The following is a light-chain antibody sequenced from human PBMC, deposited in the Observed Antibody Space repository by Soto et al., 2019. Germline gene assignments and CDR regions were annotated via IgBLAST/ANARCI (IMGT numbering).Light chain of an antibody. J-gene: IGKJ1*01. Sequence: DLPLTQSPSSLSASVGDRVTITCRASQSISSYLNWYQQKPGKAPKLLIYAASSLQSGVPSRFSGSGSGTDFTLTISSLQPEDFATYYCQQSYSTPPTFGQGTKVDIK. CDR1: QSISSY. CDR2: AAS. CDR3: QQSYSTPPT. V-gene: IGKV1-39*01.